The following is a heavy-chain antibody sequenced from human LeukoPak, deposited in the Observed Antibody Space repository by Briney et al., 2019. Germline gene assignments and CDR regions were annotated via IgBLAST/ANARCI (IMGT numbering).Heavy chain of an antibody. CDR3: ARSLLPSSWIDY. V-gene: IGHV3-53*01. Sequence: PGGSLRLSYAASGFTFSTYSMSWVRQAPGKGLEWVSVIYSGGSTYYADSVKGRFTISRDNSKNTLYLQMNSLRAEDTAVYYCARSLLPSSWIDYWGQGTLVTVSS. J-gene: IGHJ4*02. D-gene: IGHD6-13*01. CDR1: GFTFSTYS. CDR2: IYSGGST.